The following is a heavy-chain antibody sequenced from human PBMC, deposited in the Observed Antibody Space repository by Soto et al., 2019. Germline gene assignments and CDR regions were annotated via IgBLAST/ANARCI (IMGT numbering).Heavy chain of an antibody. Sequence: GGSLRLSCAASGFTFDDYAMHWVRQAPGKGLEWVSGISWNSGSIGYADSVKGRFTISRDNAKNSLYLQMNSLRAEDTALYYCAKDIRIAAAPDAFDIWGQGTMVTVSS. CDR3: AKDIRIAAAPDAFDI. V-gene: IGHV3-9*01. J-gene: IGHJ3*02. CDR1: GFTFDDYA. CDR2: ISWNSGSI. D-gene: IGHD6-13*01.